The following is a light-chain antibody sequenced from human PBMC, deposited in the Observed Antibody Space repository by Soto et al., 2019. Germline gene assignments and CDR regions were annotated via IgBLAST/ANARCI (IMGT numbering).Light chain of an antibody. V-gene: IGLV2-23*02. J-gene: IGLJ2*01. CDR3: CSYAGSSFVV. Sequence: QSALTQPASVSGSPGQSITISCTGTSSDVGTYNLVSWYQQYPGKAPKLMIYEVTKRPSGVSNRFSGSKSGNTASLTISGLQAEDEAVYYCCSYAGSSFVVFGGGTKLTVL. CDR1: SSDVGTYNL. CDR2: EVT.